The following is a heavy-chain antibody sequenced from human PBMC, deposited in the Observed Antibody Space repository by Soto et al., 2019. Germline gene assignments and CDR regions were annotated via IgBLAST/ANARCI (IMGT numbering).Heavy chain of an antibody. D-gene: IGHD3-22*01. CDR3: ARDLYDSSGYCPFDY. Sequence: EVQLVESGGGLVQPGGSLTLSCAASGFPFRNYEMNWVRQAPGKGLEWVSYISSSGSTKYYADSVQGRFTISRDNAKNSLYLQMNSLRVEDTAVYYCARDLYDSSGYCPFDYWGQGTLVTVSS. J-gene: IGHJ4*02. V-gene: IGHV3-48*03. CDR1: GFPFRNYE. CDR2: ISSSGSTK.